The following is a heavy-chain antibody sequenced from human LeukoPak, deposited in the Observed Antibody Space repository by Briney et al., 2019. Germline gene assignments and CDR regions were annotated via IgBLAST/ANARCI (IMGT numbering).Heavy chain of an antibody. V-gene: IGHV4-38-2*02. CDR2: IYHSGST. CDR3: AREGDYYYYMDV. Sequence: SETLSLTCTVSGYSISSGYYWGWIRQPPGKGLEWIGSIYHSGSTYYNPFLKSRVTISVDTSKNQFSLKLSSVTAADTAVYYCAREGDYYYYMDVWGKGTTVTVSS. CDR1: GYSISSGYY. J-gene: IGHJ6*03.